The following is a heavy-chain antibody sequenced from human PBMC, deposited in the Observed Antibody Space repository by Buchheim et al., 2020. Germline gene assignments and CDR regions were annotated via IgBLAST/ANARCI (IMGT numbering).Heavy chain of an antibody. D-gene: IGHD3-9*01. CDR2: ISYDGSNK. V-gene: IGHV3-30*18. Sequence: QVQLVESGGGVVQPGRSLRLSCAASGFTFSSYGMHWVRQAPGKGLEWVAVISYDGSNKYYADSVKGRFTISRDNSKNTLYLQMNSLRAEDTAVYYCAKEDYDILTSLHYWGQGTL. CDR1: GFTFSSYG. CDR3: AKEDYDILTSLHY. J-gene: IGHJ4*02.